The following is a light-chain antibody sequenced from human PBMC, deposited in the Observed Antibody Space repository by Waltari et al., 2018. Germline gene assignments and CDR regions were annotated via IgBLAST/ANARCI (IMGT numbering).Light chain of an antibody. CDR2: LGS. J-gene: IGKJ1*01. Sequence: DIVLTQSPLSLPVTPGASASISCRSNQSLLHSNGYSFLDWYLQRPGQSPQLLIYLGSNRASGVPAKFSGSGSGTDFTLKITTLEAEDVGVYYCMQALEIPWTFGQGTNVDIK. CDR1: QSLLHSNGYSF. CDR3: MQALEIPWT. V-gene: IGKV2-28*01.